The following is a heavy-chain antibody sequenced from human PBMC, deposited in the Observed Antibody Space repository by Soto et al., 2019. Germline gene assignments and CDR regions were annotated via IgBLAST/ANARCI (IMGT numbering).Heavy chain of an antibody. J-gene: IGHJ4*01. CDR1: GFNFSKFG. CDR2: IWYDGSQK. CDR3: AKEVWGLYTFGRPLDN. D-gene: IGHD2-2*02. Sequence: PGGSLRLSCAVSGFNFSKFGMYWVRQAPGKGLEWVAVIWYDGSQKYYTDSVPGRFTISRDNSNNTLYLQMNSLRAEDTAVYYCAKEVWGLYTFGRPLDNWGHGTLVTVSS. V-gene: IGHV3-33*06.